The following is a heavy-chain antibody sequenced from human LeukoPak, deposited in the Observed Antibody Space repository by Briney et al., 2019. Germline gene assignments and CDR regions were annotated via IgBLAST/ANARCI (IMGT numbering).Heavy chain of an antibody. D-gene: IGHD3-22*01. CDR2: IIPIFGTA. CDR3: ASGGSHYYDSSGYYLDY. J-gene: IGHJ4*02. V-gene: IGHV1-69*06. Sequence: SVKVSCKASGGTFSSYAISWVRQAPGQGLEWMGGIIPIFGTANYAQKFQGRVTITADKSTSTAYMELSSLRSEDTAVYYCASGGSHYYDSSGYYLDYWGQGTLVTVSS. CDR1: GGTFSSYA.